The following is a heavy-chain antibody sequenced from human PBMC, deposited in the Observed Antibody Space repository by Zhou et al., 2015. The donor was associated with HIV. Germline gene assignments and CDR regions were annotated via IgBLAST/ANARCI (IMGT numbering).Heavy chain of an antibody. Sequence: QVQLVQSGAEVKKPWASVKVSFEASGYTFTSYEINWVRQAPGQGLEWMGWLNPNSGNTVYAQNFQDRVTMTRNPSITTAYMELRSLGSEDTAVYYCARRGIEIWSDTFDIWGQGTMVTVSS. CDR2: LNPNSGNT. V-gene: IGHV1-8*01. D-gene: IGHD5-18*01. CDR1: GYTFTSYE. J-gene: IGHJ3*02. CDR3: ARRGIEIWSDTFDI.